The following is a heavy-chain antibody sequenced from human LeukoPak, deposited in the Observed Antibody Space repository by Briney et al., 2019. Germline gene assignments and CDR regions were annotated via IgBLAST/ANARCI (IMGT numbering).Heavy chain of an antibody. CDR1: GFTFSTYS. D-gene: IGHD3-10*01. CDR3: ARGGNYYNEAFDI. V-gene: IGHV3-48*01. Sequence: GGSLRLSCSAFGFTFSTYSMNWVRQAPGKGLEWVSYISSSSNTIYYADSVKGRFTIFRDNAKKSLFLQMNSLRAADTAVYYCARGGNYYNEAFDIWGQGTMVTVSS. CDR2: ISSSSNTI. J-gene: IGHJ3*02.